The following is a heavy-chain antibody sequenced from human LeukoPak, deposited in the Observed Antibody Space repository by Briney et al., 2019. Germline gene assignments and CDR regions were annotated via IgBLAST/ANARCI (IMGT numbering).Heavy chain of an antibody. CDR3: ARGLVAVAGRGGYGY. CDR1: GGSFSGYY. CDR2: INHSGST. D-gene: IGHD6-19*01. V-gene: IGHV4-34*01. Sequence: SETLSLTCAVYGGSFSGYYWSWIRQPPGTGLEWIGEINHSGSTNYNPSLKSRVTISVDTSKNQFSLKLSSVTAADTAVYYCARGLVAVAGRGGYGYWGQGTLVTVSS. J-gene: IGHJ4*02.